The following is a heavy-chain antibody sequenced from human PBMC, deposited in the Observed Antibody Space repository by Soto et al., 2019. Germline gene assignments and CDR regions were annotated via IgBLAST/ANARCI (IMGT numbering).Heavy chain of an antibody. J-gene: IGHJ4*02. CDR3: TSSSERGY. D-gene: IGHD1-1*01. CDR1: GYTYTEYP. V-gene: IGHV1-3*01. Sequence: QVQLVQSGAEVKKPGASVKVSCKTSGYTYTEYPIHWVRQAPGQGLEWMGWINVGNGNAKSSQKFQGRVTMTRDTSASTVYMELSSLGSEDTAVYYCTSSSERGYWGQGTLVTVSS. CDR2: INVGNGNA.